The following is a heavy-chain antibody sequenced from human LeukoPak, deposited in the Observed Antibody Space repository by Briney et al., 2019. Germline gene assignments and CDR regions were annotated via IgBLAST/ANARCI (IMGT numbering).Heavy chain of an antibody. Sequence: GGSLRLSCAASGFTFSSYGMSWVRQAPGKGLEWVSAISGSGGSTYYADSVKGRFTISRDNSKNTLYLQMNSLRAEDTAVYYCAKDPPSTYYYDSSGYYGQDYFDYWGQGTLVTVSS. V-gene: IGHV3-23*01. D-gene: IGHD3-22*01. CDR3: AKDPPSTYYYDSSGYYGQDYFDY. CDR1: GFTFSSYG. CDR2: ISGSGGST. J-gene: IGHJ4*02.